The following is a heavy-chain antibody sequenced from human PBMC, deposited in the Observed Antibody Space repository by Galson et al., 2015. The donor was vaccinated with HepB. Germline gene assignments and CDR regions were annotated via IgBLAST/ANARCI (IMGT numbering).Heavy chain of an antibody. CDR3: AITPSSGWSWYFDL. Sequence: SCKASGYTFTSYGISWVRQAPGQGLEWMGWISAYNGNTNYAQKLQGRVTMTTDTSTSTAYMELRSLRSDDTAVYYCAITPSSGWSWYFDLWGRGTLVTVSS. V-gene: IGHV1-18*01. CDR2: ISAYNGNT. J-gene: IGHJ2*01. D-gene: IGHD6-13*01. CDR1: GYTFTSYG.